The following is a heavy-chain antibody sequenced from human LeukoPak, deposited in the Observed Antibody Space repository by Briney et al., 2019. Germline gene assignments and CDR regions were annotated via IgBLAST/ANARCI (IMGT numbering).Heavy chain of an antibody. Sequence: SVKVSCKASGGTFSSYAISWVRQAPGQGLEWMGGIFPIFGTANYAQKFQGRVTITADESTSTAYMELSSLRSEDTAVYYCARGGGYCSSTSCYIGDYWGQGTLVTVSS. CDR2: IFPIFGTA. D-gene: IGHD2-2*02. J-gene: IGHJ4*02. V-gene: IGHV1-69*13. CDR1: GGTFSSYA. CDR3: ARGGGYCSSTSCYIGDY.